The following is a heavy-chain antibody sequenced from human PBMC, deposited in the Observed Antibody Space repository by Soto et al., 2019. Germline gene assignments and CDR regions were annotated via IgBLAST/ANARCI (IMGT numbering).Heavy chain of an antibody. Sequence: QVQLVQSGAEVKKPGASVKVSCKASGYTFTTYGISWVRQAPGQGLEWMGWISPYNGNTNYAQKGQGRVTMTTYTSTSRAYMELRSMRSDDTAVYYCARDHGYCSGGTCYPRYWGQGTLVTVSS. CDR2: ISPYNGNT. V-gene: IGHV1-18*01. CDR3: ARDHGYCSGGTCYPRY. J-gene: IGHJ4*02. CDR1: GYTFTTYG. D-gene: IGHD2-15*01.